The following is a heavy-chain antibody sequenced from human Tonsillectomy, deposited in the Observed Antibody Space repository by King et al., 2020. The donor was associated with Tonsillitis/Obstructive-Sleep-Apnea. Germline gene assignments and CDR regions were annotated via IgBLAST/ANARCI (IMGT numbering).Heavy chain of an antibody. J-gene: IGHJ3*02. D-gene: IGHD3-10*01. V-gene: IGHV1-18*01. CDR1: GYTSTSYG. CDR3: ATDGDYSSEKKLIGDVFDK. Sequence: QLVQSGGAVKEPGASVSVSCKASGYTSTSYGISWVREAPGQGLEWLGWISTNSGRTEYAQKIQGRVTMTTDTSTNTVFMEVRSLLSDDTAVYYCATDGDYSSEKKLIGDVFDKWGQGTMVTVSS. CDR2: ISTNSGRT.